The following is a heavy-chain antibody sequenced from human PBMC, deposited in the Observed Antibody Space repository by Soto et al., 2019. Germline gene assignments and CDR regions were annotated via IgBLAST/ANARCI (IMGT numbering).Heavy chain of an antibody. V-gene: IGHV4-59*01. CDR1: GGSISTYY. D-gene: IGHD3-3*01. CDR2: IFYSDNT. J-gene: IGHJ4*02. Sequence: SETLSLTCTVSGGSISTYYWSWIRQSPGKGLEWIGYIFYSDNTNYNPSLRSRVTISVDTSKSQFSLKLTSVTAADTAVYYCARGGETYFDFWSGFSPIDYWGLEALLPVSS. CDR3: ARGGETYFDFWSGFSPIDY.